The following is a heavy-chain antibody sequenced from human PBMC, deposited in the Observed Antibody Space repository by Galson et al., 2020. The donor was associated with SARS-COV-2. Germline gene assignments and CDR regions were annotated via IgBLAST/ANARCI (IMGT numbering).Heavy chain of an antibody. J-gene: IGHJ4*02. CDR1: GFTFNNYI. Sequence: RGSLRLSCAASGFTFNNYIMDWVRQAPGKGLEWVSSITSRDNYIYYADSVRGRFTISRDNAKNSLYLQMNSLRAEDTAVYYCARRWNTYYFDYWGQGTLVTVSS. CDR3: ARRWNTYYFDY. CDR2: ITSRDNYI. V-gene: IGHV3-21*01. D-gene: IGHD1-1*01.